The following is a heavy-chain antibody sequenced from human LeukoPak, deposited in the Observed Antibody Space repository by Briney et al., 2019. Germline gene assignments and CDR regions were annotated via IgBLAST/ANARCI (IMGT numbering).Heavy chain of an antibody. CDR3: ASDSVSSGWEGDAFDI. CDR1: GYAISSGYF. Sequence: SETLSLTCSVSGYAISSGYFWGWIRQPPGKGLEWIGTIYHSGSTYYNPSLKSRVTISVDKSKNQFSLKLSSVTAADTAVYYCASDSVSSGWEGDAFDIWGQGTMVTVSS. CDR2: IYHSGST. D-gene: IGHD6-19*01. V-gene: IGHV4-38-2*02. J-gene: IGHJ3*02.